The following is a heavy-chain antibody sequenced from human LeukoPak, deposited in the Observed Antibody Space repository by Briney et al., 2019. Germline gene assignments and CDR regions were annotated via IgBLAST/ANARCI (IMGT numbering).Heavy chain of an antibody. V-gene: IGHV1-18*01. CDR1: GYTFTSYG. Sequence: ASVKVSCKASGYTFTSYGISWVRQAPGQGLEWMGWISAYNGNTNYAQKLQGRVTMTTDTSTSTAYMELRSLRSGDTAVYYCARDHSSSWYKANWFDPWGQGTLVTVSS. CDR2: ISAYNGNT. D-gene: IGHD6-13*01. CDR3: ARDHSSSWYKANWFDP. J-gene: IGHJ5*02.